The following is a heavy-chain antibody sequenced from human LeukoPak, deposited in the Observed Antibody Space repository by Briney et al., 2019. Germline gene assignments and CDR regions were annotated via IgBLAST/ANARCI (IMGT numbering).Heavy chain of an antibody. CDR3: ARGSSSGWSRYNWFDP. CDR1: GGSFSGYY. CDR2: INHSGST. D-gene: IGHD6-19*01. V-gene: IGHV4-34*01. Sequence: PSETLSLTCAVYGGSFSGYYCSWIRQPPGKGLEWIGEINHSGSTNYNPSLKSRVTISVDTSKNQFSLKLSSVTAADTAVYYCARGSSSGWSRYNWFDPWGQGTLVTVSS. J-gene: IGHJ5*02.